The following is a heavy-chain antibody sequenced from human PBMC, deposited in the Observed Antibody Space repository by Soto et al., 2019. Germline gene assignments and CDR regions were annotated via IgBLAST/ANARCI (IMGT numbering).Heavy chain of an antibody. CDR3: ASRLGGWYGGFDC. V-gene: IGHV1-8*02. Sequence: QGQLVQSVAEVKKPGASLKVSCKASGYTFTSYDINWVRQATGQGLEWMGWMNPNSGNTGYAQKFQGRITMTRNTSISTAYMELCSLRYEDTAVYYCASRLGGWYGGFDCWGQGTMVTFSS. CDR2: MNPNSGNT. D-gene: IGHD6-19*01. CDR1: GYTFTSYD. J-gene: IGHJ4*02.